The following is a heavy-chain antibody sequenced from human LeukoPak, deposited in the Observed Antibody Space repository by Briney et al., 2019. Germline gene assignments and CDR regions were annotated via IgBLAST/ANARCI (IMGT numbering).Heavy chain of an antibody. CDR3: ARGFDWFDN. CDR1: GYTFTTYG. V-gene: IGHV1-18*01. J-gene: IGHJ5*02. CDR2: ISPYNGNT. D-gene: IGHD3-3*01. Sequence: ASVKVPCKASGYTFTTYGISWVRQAAGQGLEWMGRISPYNGNTNYAQKLQGRVTVTTDTSTSTAYMELRGLTSDDTAVYYCARGFDWFDNWGQGTLVTVSS.